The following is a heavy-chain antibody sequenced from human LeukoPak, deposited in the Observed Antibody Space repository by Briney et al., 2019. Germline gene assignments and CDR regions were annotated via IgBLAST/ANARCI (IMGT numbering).Heavy chain of an antibody. V-gene: IGHV3-74*01. D-gene: IGHD4-23*01. CDR1: GFTFSSYW. Sequence: PGGSLRLSCAASGFTFSSYWMHWVRQAPGKGLVWVSRINSDGSSTSYADSVKGRFTISRDNAKNTLYLQMNSLRAEDTAVYYCARRGAVADAFDMGPRDNGHRLF. CDR2: INSDGSST. CDR3: ARRGAVADAFD. J-gene: IGHJ3*02.